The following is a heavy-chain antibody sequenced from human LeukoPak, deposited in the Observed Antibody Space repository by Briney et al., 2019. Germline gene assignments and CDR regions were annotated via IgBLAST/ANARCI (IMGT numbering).Heavy chain of an antibody. J-gene: IGHJ4*02. Sequence: SETLSLTCTVSGGSISSYYWSWIRQPPGKGLEWIGYIYYSGSTNYNPSLKSRVTISVDTSKNQFSLKLSSVTAADTAVYYCASTPQIGAADYFDHWGQGTLVTVSS. D-gene: IGHD3-22*01. CDR1: GGSISSYY. CDR3: ASTPQIGAADYFDH. CDR2: IYYSGST. V-gene: IGHV4-59*01.